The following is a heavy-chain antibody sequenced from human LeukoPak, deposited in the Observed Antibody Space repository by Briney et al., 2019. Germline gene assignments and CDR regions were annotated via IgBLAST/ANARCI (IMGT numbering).Heavy chain of an antibody. Sequence: ASVTVSCKASGYTFTGYYMHWVRQAPGQGLEWMGWINHNSGGTNYAQKFQGRVTMTRDTSISTAYMELSRLRSDDTAVYYCARDAAGNDAFDIRGQGTMVTVSS. V-gene: IGHV1-2*02. D-gene: IGHD6-19*01. CDR3: ARDAAGNDAFDI. CDR1: GYTFTGYY. J-gene: IGHJ3*02. CDR2: INHNSGGT.